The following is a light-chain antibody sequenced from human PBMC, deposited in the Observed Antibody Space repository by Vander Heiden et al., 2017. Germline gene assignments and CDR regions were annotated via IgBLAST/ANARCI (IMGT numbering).Light chain of an antibody. V-gene: IGKV3-15*01. J-gene: IGKJ5*01. CDR1: QSVTVN. Sequence: EIVITQSPATLSVSPGERATLSCKASQSVTVNLAWYQQKPGQAPRLLIYGASARATGVPARFSGSGSGTEFTLTISSLQSEDFAIYYCQQYYTWPRTFGQGTRLEIK. CDR3: QQYYTWPRT. CDR2: GAS.